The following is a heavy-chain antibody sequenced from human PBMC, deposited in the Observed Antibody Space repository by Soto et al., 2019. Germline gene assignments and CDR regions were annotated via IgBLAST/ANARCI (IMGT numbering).Heavy chain of an antibody. D-gene: IGHD4-17*01. CDR1: GFTFDDYA. CDR3: AKDRGYGDYGTSGAFDI. Sequence: VQLVESGGGLVQPGRSLRLSCAASGFTFDDYAMHWVRQAPGKGLEWVSGISWNSGSIGYADSVKGRFTISRDNAKNSLYLQMNSLRAEDTALYYCAKDRGYGDYGTSGAFDIWGQGTMVTVSS. J-gene: IGHJ3*02. CDR2: ISWNSGSI. V-gene: IGHV3-9*01.